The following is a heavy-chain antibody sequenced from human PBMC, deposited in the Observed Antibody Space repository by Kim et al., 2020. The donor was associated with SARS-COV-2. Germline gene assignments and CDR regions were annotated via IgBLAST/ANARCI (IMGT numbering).Heavy chain of an antibody. J-gene: IGHJ4*02. Sequence: SVKSRVTISVDTSKNQFYLKLSSVTAAGAAVYYCARDMTMVQGVMGYFDYWGQGTLVTVSS. CDR3: ARDMTMVQGVMGYFDY. V-gene: IGHV4-30-2*05. D-gene: IGHD3-10*01.